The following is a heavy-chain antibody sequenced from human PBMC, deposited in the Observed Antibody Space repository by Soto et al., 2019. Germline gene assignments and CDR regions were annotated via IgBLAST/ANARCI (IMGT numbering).Heavy chain of an antibody. CDR1: GYTFTSYG. CDR2: ISAYNGNT. J-gene: IGHJ4*02. V-gene: IGHV1-18*01. CDR3: ARVGYCSGGSCYHFDY. D-gene: IGHD2-15*01. Sequence: ASVKVSRKASGYTFTSYGISWVRQAPGQGLEWMGWISAYNGNTNYAQKLQGRVTMTTDTSTSTAYMELRSLRSDDTAVYYCARVGYCSGGSCYHFDYWGQGTLVTVSS.